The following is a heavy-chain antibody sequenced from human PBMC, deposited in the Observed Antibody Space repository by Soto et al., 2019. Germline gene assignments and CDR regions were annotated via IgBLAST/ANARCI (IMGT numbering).Heavy chain of an antibody. J-gene: IGHJ4*02. D-gene: IGHD3-22*01. CDR2: IRSKAYGGTT. CDR3: KYYYDSSGYRDY. Sequence: GGSLRLSCTASGFTFGDYAMSWVRQAPGKGLEWVGFIRSKAYGGTTEYAASVKGRFTISRDDSKSIAYLQMNSLKTEDTAVYYCKYYYDSSGYRDYWGQGTLVTVSS. CDR1: GFTFGDYA. V-gene: IGHV3-49*04.